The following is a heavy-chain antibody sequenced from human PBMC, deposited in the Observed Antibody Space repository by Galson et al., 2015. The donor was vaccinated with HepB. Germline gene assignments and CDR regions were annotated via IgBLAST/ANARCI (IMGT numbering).Heavy chain of an antibody. CDR1: GGSFTTDT. D-gene: IGHD1-26*01. CDR2: IIPILAIT. V-gene: IGHV1-69*02. CDR3: ARLVPGGTCWYFDL. J-gene: IGHJ2*01. Sequence: SVKVSCKASGGSFTTDTISWVRQAPGQGLEWMGRIIPILAITNYAQQFQGRVTINADKSTNTAYMELSSLRSEDTAVYYCARLVPGGTCWYFDLWGRGTLVTVSS.